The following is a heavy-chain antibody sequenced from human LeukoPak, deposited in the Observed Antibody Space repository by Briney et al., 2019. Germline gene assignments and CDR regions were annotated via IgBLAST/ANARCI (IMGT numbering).Heavy chain of an antibody. Sequence: GGSLRLSCAASGFTFSSYAMHWVRQAPGKGLEWVAVISYDGSNKYYADSVKGRFTISRDNSKNTLYLQMNSLRAEDTAVYYCARDYYGSGSYCNYWGQGTLVTVSS. D-gene: IGHD3-10*01. CDR2: ISYDGSNK. CDR3: ARDYYGSGSYCNY. CDR1: GFTFSSYA. J-gene: IGHJ4*02. V-gene: IGHV3-30-3*01.